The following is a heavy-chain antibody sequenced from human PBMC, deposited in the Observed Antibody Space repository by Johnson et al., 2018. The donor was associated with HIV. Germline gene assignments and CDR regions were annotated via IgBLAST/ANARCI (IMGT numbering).Heavy chain of an antibody. V-gene: IGHV3-11*04. Sequence: QVQLVESGGGLVKPGGSLRLSCAASGFTFSDYYMSWIRQAPGKGLEWVSYISSSGSTTYYADSVKGRFTISRDNSKNTLFLEMNSLRADDTAVYYCARDLSEGELGHAFDIWGQGTMVTVSS. CDR3: ARDLSEGELGHAFDI. CDR1: GFTFSDYY. CDR2: ISSSGSTT. J-gene: IGHJ3*02. D-gene: IGHD1-26*01.